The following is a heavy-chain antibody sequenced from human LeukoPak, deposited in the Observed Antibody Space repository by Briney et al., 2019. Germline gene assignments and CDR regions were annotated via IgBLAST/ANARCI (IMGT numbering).Heavy chain of an antibody. CDR3: ARRLWLGELSSFDY. CDR2: IYWDDDK. D-gene: IGHD3-10*01. J-gene: IGHJ4*02. CDR1: GFSLSTSGVG. Sequence: SGPTLVNPTQTLTLTCTFSGFSLSTSGVGVGWIRQPPGKALEWLALIYWDDDKRYSPSLKSRLTITKDTSKDQVVLTMTNMDPVDTATYYCARRLWLGELSSFDYWGQGTLVTVSS. V-gene: IGHV2-5*02.